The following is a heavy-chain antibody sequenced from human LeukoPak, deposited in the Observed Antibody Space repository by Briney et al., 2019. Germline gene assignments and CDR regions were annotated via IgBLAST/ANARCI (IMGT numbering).Heavy chain of an antibody. V-gene: IGHV4-39*01. CDR2: IYYSGST. J-gene: IGHJ4*02. Sequence: PLETLSLTCTVSGGSISSSSYYWGWIRQPPGKGLEWIGSIYYSGSTYYNPSLKSRVTISVDTSKNQFSLKLSSVTAADTAVYYCARIDSGYWGQGTLVTVSS. CDR1: GGSISSSSYY. CDR3: ARIDSGY. D-gene: IGHD3-10*01.